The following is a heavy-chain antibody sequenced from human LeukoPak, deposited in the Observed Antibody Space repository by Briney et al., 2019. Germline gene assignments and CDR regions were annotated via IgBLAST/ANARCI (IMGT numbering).Heavy chain of an antibody. J-gene: IGHJ4*02. V-gene: IGHV1-69*06. CDR2: IIPIFGTA. CDR1: GGTFSSYA. CDR3: ARGYGDHSDY. D-gene: IGHD4-17*01. Sequence: ASVKVSCKASGGTFSSYAISWVRQAPGQALEWMGRIIPIFGTANYAQKFQGRVTITADKSTSTAYMELSRLRSEDTAVYYSARGYGDHSDYWGQGTLVTVSS.